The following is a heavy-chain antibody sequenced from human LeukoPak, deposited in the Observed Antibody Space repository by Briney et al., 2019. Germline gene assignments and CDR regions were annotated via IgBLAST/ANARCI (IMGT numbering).Heavy chain of an antibody. V-gene: IGHV4-59*11. D-gene: IGHD3-3*01. J-gene: IGHJ5*02. CDR2: IYYSGST. Sequence: SETLSLTCTVSGGSISSHYWSWIRQPPGKGLEWIGYIYYSGSTNYNPSLKSRVTISVDTSKKQFSLKLSSVTAADTAVYYCARTSLYYDFWSGYPTLSNWFDPWGQGTLVTVSS. CDR3: ARTSLYYDFWSGYPTLSNWFDP. CDR1: GGSISSHY.